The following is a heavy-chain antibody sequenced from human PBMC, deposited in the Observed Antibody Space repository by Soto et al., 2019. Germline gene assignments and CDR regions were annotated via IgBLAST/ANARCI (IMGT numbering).Heavy chain of an antibody. CDR2: IYYSDRI. CDR3: AGGCCEREGYLMDV. J-gene: IGHJ6*04. D-gene: IGHD5-18*01. V-gene: IGHV4-59*08. CDR1: GGSLSSYY. Sequence: QVQLQESGPGLVQPSKTLSLTCTVSGGSLSSYYWSWIRQAPGKGLDNLGYIYYSDRINYNPSFKIRVTISVYTSRNQFFLTLNSMTDADTAVYYCAGGCCEREGYLMDVWGKGTTVSVSS.